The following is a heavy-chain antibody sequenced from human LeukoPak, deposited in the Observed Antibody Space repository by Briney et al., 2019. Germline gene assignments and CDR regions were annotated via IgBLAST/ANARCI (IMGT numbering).Heavy chain of an antibody. Sequence: SETLSLTCTVSGGSISSYYWSWIRQPPGKGLEWIGEINHSGSTNYNPSLKSRVTISVDTSKNQFSLKLSSVTAADTAVYYCARGLRGYSYGQIDYWGQGTLVTVSS. CDR1: GGSISSYY. CDR3: ARGLRGYSYGQIDY. CDR2: INHSGST. D-gene: IGHD5-18*01. V-gene: IGHV4-34*01. J-gene: IGHJ4*02.